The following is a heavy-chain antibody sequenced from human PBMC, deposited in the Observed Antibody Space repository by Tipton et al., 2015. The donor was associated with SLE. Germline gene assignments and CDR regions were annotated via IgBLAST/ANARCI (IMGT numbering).Heavy chain of an antibody. CDR1: GGSFSGYY. J-gene: IGHJ3*02. Sequence: TLSLTCAVYGGSFSGYYWSWIRQPPGKGLEWIGEISHSGSTNYNPSLKSRVTISVDTSKNQFSLKLSSVTAADTAVYYCARVMGTRELLHGAFDIWGQGTMVTVSS. D-gene: IGHD1-26*01. CDR3: ARVMGTRELLHGAFDI. CDR2: ISHSGST. V-gene: IGHV4-34*01.